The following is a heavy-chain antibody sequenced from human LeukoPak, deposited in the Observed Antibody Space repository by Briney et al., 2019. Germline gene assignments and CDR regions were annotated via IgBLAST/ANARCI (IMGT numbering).Heavy chain of an antibody. J-gene: IGHJ6*03. Sequence: GGSLRLSCAASGFTFSSYSMNWVRQAPGKGLEWVSSISSSSSYIYYADSVKGRFTISRDNAKNSLYLQMNSLRAEDTAVYYCARDFGKLVGATPSYYYYMDVWGKGTTVTVSS. V-gene: IGHV3-21*01. CDR2: ISSSSSYI. D-gene: IGHD1-26*01. CDR1: GFTFSSYS. CDR3: ARDFGKLVGATPSYYYYMDV.